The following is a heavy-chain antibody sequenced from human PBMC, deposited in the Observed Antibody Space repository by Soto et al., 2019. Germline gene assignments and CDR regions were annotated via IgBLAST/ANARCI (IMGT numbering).Heavy chain of an antibody. CDR1: GGTFSSYA. CDR3: ARGGRRDGYNGWDY. CDR2: IIPIFGTA. J-gene: IGHJ4*02. Sequence: QVQLVQSGAEVKKPGSSVKVSCKASGGTFSSYAISWVRQAPGQGLEWMGGIIPIFGTANYAQKFQGRVTIDADGPTSTAYMELSSLSSEDTAVYYCARGGRRDGYNGWDYWGQGTLVTVSS. V-gene: IGHV1-69*12. D-gene: IGHD5-12*01.